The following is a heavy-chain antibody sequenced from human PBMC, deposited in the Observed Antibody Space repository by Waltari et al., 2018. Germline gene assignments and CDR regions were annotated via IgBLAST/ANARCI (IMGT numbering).Heavy chain of an antibody. D-gene: IGHD1-7*01. CDR3: ARQPLLDKWNLPYFDY. J-gene: IGHJ4*02. V-gene: IGHV3-21*01. CDR1: GFSFSTYT. CDR2: ISRSGLHM. Sequence: EVQLLESGGGLVQPGGSLRLSCAASGFSFSTYTMNWVRQGPGRGLEWVSSISRSGLHMYYTDSVRGRFSISRDNAKNALHLQLNGLRAEDTAVYYCARQPLLDKWNLPYFDYWGQGTLVTVSS.